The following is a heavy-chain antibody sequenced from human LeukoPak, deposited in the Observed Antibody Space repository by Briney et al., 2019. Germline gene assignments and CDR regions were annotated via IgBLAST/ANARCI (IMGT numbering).Heavy chain of an antibody. CDR1: GVTFSSYS. V-gene: IGHV3-48*02. CDR3: AREFSWSYNY. CDR2: ISSSSSTI. D-gene: IGHD1-26*01. Sequence: GGSLRLSCAASGVTFSSYSMNWVRQAPGKGLEWVSYISSSSSTIYYADSVKGRFTISRDNAKNSVYLQMNSLRDEDTAVYYCAREFSWSYNYWGQGTLVAVSS. J-gene: IGHJ4*02.